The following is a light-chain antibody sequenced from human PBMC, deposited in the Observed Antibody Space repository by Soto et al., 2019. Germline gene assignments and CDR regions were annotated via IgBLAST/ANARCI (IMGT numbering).Light chain of an antibody. Sequence: QPVLTQSPSASASLGASVKLTCTLSSGHSNYAIAWHQQQSEKGPRYLMKLNSDGSHSKGDGIPDRFSGSSSGAERYLTISSLQSEDEADYCQTWGSGFVLFGGGTQLTVL. CDR2: LNSDGSH. V-gene: IGLV4-69*01. CDR1: SGHSNYA. CDR3: QTWGSGFVL. J-gene: IGLJ2*01.